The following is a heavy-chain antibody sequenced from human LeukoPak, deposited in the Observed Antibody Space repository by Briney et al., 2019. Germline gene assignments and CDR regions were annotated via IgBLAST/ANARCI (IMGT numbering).Heavy chain of an antibody. Sequence: SETLSLTCTVSGVSISSGGYYWSWIRQDPGKGLEWIGCIYYSGSTYYNPSLKSRVTISVDTSKNQFSLKLSSVTAADTAVYYWARANPGVVPAAIVWDWFDPWGQGTLVTVSS. D-gene: IGHD2-2*01. CDR2: IYYSGST. V-gene: IGHV4-31*03. CDR3: ARANPGVVPAAIVWDWFDP. CDR1: GVSISSGGYY. J-gene: IGHJ5*02.